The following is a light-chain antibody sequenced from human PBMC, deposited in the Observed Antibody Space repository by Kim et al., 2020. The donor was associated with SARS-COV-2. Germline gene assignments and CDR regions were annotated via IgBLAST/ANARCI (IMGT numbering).Light chain of an antibody. Sequence: VMTQSPATLSLSPGERATLSCRASESVGSGLAWYQQKPGQAPRLLIYGASTRDTGIPARFSGSGSGTEFTLTISSLQSEDFAVYYCQQYDNWPPLTFGGGTKVDIK. V-gene: IGKV3-15*01. CDR2: GAS. CDR3: QQYDNWPPLT. CDR1: ESVGSG. J-gene: IGKJ4*01.